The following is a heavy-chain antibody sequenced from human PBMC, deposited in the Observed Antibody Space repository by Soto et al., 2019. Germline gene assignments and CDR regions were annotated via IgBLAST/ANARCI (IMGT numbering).Heavy chain of an antibody. J-gene: IGHJ6*02. CDR3: VKARYSSPKQDYYYYGMDV. Sequence: PGGSLRLSCSASGFTFSSYAMHWVRQAPGKGLEYVSAISSNGGSTYYADSVKGRFTISRDNSKNTLYLQMSSLRAEDTAVYYCVKARYSSPKQDYYYYGMDVWGQGTTVTVSS. V-gene: IGHV3-64D*08. CDR2: ISSNGGST. CDR1: GFTFSSYA. D-gene: IGHD6-19*01.